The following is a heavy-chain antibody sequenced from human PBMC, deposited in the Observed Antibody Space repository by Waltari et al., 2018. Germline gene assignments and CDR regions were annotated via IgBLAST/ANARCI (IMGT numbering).Heavy chain of an antibody. V-gene: IGHV1-8*01. D-gene: IGHD6-19*01. CDR2: MNPNSGNK. J-gene: IGHJ4*02. CDR1: GYTFTSYD. Sequence: QVQLVQSGAEVKKPGASVKVSCKASGYTFTSYDINWVRQATGQGLEGMGWMNPNSGNKGYAQKFQGRVTMTRNTSISTAYMELSSLRSEDTAVYYCARGRPDIAVAGSLGEWGQGTLVIVSS. CDR3: ARGRPDIAVAGSLGE.